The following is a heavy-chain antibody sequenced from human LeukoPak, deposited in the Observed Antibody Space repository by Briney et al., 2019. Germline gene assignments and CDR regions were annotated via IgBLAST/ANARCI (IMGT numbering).Heavy chain of an antibody. Sequence: SETLSHTCTVSGGSISSYYWSWIRQPPGKGLEWIGYIYYSGSTNYNPSLKSRVTISVDTSKNQFSLKLSSVTAADTAVYYCARYVWGSYPTFEDYWGQGTLVTVSS. CDR3: ARYVWGSYPTFEDY. CDR1: GGSISSYY. CDR2: IYYSGST. V-gene: IGHV4-59*01. J-gene: IGHJ4*02. D-gene: IGHD3-16*02.